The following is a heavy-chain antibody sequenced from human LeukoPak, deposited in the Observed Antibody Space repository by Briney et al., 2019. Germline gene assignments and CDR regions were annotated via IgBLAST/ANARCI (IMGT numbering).Heavy chain of an antibody. D-gene: IGHD6-13*01. CDR1: GYTFTSYG. J-gene: IGHJ4*02. CDR3: ARDSSIAAAVHSEFDY. CDR2: ISAYNGNT. V-gene: IGHV1-18*01. Sequence: GASVKVSCKASGYTFTSYGISWVRQAPGQGLEWMGWISAYNGNTNYAQKLQGRVTMTTDTSTSTAYMELRSLRSDDTAVYYCARDSSIAAAVHSEFDYWGQGTLVTVSS.